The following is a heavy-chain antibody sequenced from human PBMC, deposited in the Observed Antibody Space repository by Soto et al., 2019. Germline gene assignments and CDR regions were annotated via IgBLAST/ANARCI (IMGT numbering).Heavy chain of an antibody. V-gene: IGHV3-30-3*01. CDR2: ISYDGSNK. CDR3: ARDGMIAVAGTRGYYYYGMDV. D-gene: IGHD6-19*01. Sequence: PGGSLRLSCAAFGFTFSSYAMHWVRQAPGKGLEWVAVISYDGSNKYYADSVKGRFTISRDNSKNTLYLQMNSLRAEDTAVYYCARDGMIAVAGTRGYYYYGMDVWGQGTTVTVSS. J-gene: IGHJ6*02. CDR1: GFTFSSYA.